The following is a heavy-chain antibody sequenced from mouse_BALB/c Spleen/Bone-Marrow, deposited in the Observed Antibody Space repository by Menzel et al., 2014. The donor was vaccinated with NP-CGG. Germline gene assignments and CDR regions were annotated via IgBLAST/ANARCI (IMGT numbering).Heavy chain of an antibody. J-gene: IGHJ2*01. Sequence: EVKLVESGGGLVQPGGSLKLSCAASGFTFSSYTMSWVRLTPEKRLEWVAYISNGGGNTYYADPVKGRFTISIDNAKNTLYLQMSSLKSEDTALYYCARRDGTYYFDYWGQGTTLTVSS. CDR1: GFTFSSYT. D-gene: IGHD4-1*01. CDR2: ISNGGGNT. CDR3: ARRDGTYYFDY. V-gene: IGHV5-12-2*01.